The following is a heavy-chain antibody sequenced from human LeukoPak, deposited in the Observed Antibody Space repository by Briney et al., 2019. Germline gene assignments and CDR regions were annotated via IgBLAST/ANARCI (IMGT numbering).Heavy chain of an antibody. CDR1: GGSISSSSYY. Sequence: PSETLSLTCTVSGGSISSSSYYWGWIRQPPGKGLEWIGSIYYSGSTYSNPSLKSRVTISVDTSKNQFSLKLSSVTAADTAVYYCARDHYDILTGYPYYFDYWGQGTLVTASS. CDR3: ARDHYDILTGYPYYFDY. D-gene: IGHD3-9*01. J-gene: IGHJ4*02. CDR2: IYYSGST. V-gene: IGHV4-39*07.